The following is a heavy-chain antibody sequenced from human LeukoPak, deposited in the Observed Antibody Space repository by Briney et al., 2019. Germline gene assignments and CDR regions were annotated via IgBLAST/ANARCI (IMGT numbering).Heavy chain of an antibody. CDR3: ARGGTYSDFWLNDY. Sequence: ASETLSLTCAGYGGYFSGHYCSWIRQSPGKGLEWIGEIDHGGRTNYNPALKSRVTISIDTSKNQLSLKLSSVTAADTAVYYCARGGTYSDFWLNDYWGQGTLVTVSS. J-gene: IGHJ4*02. D-gene: IGHD1-14*01. CDR2: IDHGGRT. CDR1: GGYFSGHY. V-gene: IGHV4-34*01.